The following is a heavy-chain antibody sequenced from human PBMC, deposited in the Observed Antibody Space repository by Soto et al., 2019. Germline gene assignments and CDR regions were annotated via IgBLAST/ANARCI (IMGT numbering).Heavy chain of an antibody. CDR3: AKNGCSYPACYPYYYYVDV. CDR2: LTVTGDSA. Sequence: VQLLESGGGLVQPGGSLRLSCAASGFRLSDSAVSWVRQAPGKGLEWVSSLTVTGDSAFYSDSVKHRFTISRDISKSTLYLQMNSLRAEDTAVYYCAKNGCSYPACYPYYYYVDVWGRGTTVTVSS. V-gene: IGHV3-23*01. J-gene: IGHJ6*03. CDR1: GFRLSDSA. D-gene: IGHD2-15*01.